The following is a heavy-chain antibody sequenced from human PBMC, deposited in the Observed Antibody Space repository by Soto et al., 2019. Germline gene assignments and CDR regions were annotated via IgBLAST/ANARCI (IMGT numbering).Heavy chain of an antibody. CDR3: ARSCSSTSCPQDPDAFDI. CDR2: INPNSGGT. CDR1: GYTFTGYY. J-gene: IGHJ3*02. D-gene: IGHD2-2*01. Sequence: ASVTVSCKASGYTFTGYYMHWVRQAPGQGLEWMGWINPNSGGTNYAQKFQGWVTMTRDTSISTAYMELSRLRSDDTAVYYCARSCSSTSCPQDPDAFDIWGQGTMVTVSS. V-gene: IGHV1-2*04.